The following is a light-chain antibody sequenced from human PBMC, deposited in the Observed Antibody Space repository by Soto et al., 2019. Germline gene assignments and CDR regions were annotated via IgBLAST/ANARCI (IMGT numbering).Light chain of an antibody. CDR2: GAS. V-gene: IGKV3-20*01. Sequence: EIVLTQSPGTLSLSPGERTTLSCRASQSISSSYLAWYQQKPGQAPRLLVYGASSRATGIPDRFSGSGSGTDFTLTISRLEPEDFALYYRPQYSSTFWTLVQGTQLDIK. CDR1: QSISSSY. CDR3: PQYSSTFWT. J-gene: IGKJ1*01.